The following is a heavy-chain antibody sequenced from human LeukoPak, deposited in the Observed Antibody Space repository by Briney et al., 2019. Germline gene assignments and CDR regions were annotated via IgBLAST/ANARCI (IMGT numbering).Heavy chain of an antibody. CDR1: GFTFHDYG. CDR3: ARAKACSSTTCPSDI. V-gene: IGHV3-20*04. J-gene: IGHJ3*02. D-gene: IGHD2-2*01. CDR2: INWNSGNT. Sequence: GGSLRLSCAASGFTFHDYGMSWVRQVPGKGLEWVSGINWNSGNTGYADSVKGRFTISRDNAKNSLYLQMNDLRAEDTALYYRARAKACSSTTCPSDIWGLGTMVTVSS.